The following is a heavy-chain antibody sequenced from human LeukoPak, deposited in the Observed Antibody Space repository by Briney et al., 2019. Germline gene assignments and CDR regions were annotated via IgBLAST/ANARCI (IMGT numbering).Heavy chain of an antibody. CDR2: IYNSGST. CDR1: DGSISSGDYY. D-gene: IGHD3-22*01. CDR3: ARDGSGYSIDY. Sequence: SQTLSLTCTVSDGSISSGDYYWSWIRQPPGKGLEWIGYIYNSGSTYYNPSLKSRITISVDTSKNQFSLKLRSVTAADTAVYYCARDGSGYSIDYWGQGTLVTVSS. J-gene: IGHJ4*02. V-gene: IGHV4-30-4*01.